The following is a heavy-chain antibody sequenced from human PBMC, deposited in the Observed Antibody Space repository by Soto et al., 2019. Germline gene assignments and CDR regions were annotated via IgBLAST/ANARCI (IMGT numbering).Heavy chain of an antibody. V-gene: IGHV3-23*01. CDR2: LSGNGVST. D-gene: IGHD3-22*01. Sequence: GGSLRLSCAASGFTFSTYAMSWVRQAPGKGLEWVSALSGNGVSTYYADSVKGRFTISRDNSKNTLYLQMNSLRAEDTAVYYCAKVDHYDSSGYFLDYWGQGTLVTVSS. CDR3: AKVDHYDSSGYFLDY. CDR1: GFTFSTYA. J-gene: IGHJ4*02.